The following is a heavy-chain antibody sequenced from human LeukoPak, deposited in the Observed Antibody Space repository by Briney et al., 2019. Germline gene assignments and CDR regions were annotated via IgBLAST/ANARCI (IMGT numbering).Heavy chain of an antibody. CDR2: IYHSRYT. D-gene: IGHD3-10*01. J-gene: IGHJ4*02. CDR3: ARSSMFRGVTVDY. CDR1: GGSINSSSYY. Sequence: SGTLSLPFTVAGGSINSSSYYWGWIRPPPGEALEWIGSIYHSRYTYYNPSLKSRVTISVDTSKSQFSLKLSSVTAADTAVYYCARSSMFRGVTVDYWGQGTLVTVSS. V-gene: IGHV4-39*01.